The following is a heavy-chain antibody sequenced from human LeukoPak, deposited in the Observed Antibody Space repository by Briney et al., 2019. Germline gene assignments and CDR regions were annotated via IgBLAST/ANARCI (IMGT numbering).Heavy chain of an antibody. D-gene: IGHD5-18*01. CDR2: IQQDGSEK. CDR3: ARDRGFSYGIDF. J-gene: IGHJ4*02. V-gene: IGHV3-7*04. CDR1: GFTFSDYW. Sequence: PGGSLRLSCAASGFTFSDYWMSWVRQAPRKGLEWVANIQQDGSEKYYVDSVEGRFTISRDNAKKSLFLQVSSLRGEDTAVYYCARDRGFSYGIDFWGQGTLVTVSS.